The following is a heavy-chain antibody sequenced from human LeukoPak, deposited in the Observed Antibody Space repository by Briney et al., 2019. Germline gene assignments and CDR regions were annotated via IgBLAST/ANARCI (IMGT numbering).Heavy chain of an antibody. CDR1: QYTFTSYP. V-gene: IGHV7-4-1*02. CDR2: INTKTGKV. Sequence: GASVKVSCTGFQYTFTSYPMNWVRQAPGQGLEWMGSINTKTGKVTFAQAFKGRFVFSLDTAASTAYLQISSLKAEDTAIYYCARVRWLQYDYDAFDFWGQGTVVTVSS. CDR3: ARVRWLQYDYDAFDF. J-gene: IGHJ3*01. D-gene: IGHD5-24*01.